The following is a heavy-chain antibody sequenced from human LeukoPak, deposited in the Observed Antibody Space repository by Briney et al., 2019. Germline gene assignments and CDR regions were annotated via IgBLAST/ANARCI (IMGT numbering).Heavy chain of an antibody. CDR3: ARDLGVGNYVSWFDP. CDR2: INPSGGST. Sequence: GASVTVSFTGSGYTFTIYYMDWVRQAPGQGLEWMGVINPSGGSTSYAQKFQGRVTMTRDTSTSTVYMELSSLRSEDTAVYYCARDLGVGNYVSWFDPWGQGTLVTVSS. D-gene: IGHD4-11*01. CDR1: GYTFTIYY. V-gene: IGHV1-46*01. J-gene: IGHJ5*02.